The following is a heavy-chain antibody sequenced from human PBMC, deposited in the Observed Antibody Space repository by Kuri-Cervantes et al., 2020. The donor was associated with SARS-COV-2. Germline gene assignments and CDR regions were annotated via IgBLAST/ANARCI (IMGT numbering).Heavy chain of an antibody. D-gene: IGHD6-19*01. Sequence: ASVKVSCKASGYTFTSYDINWVRQATGQGLEWMGIINPSGGSTSYAQKFQGRVTMTRDTSTSTVYMELSSLRSEDTAVYYCARDLGTFSSGWFYMDVWGKGTTVTVSS. CDR3: ARDLGTFSSGWFYMDV. CDR2: INPSGGST. J-gene: IGHJ6*03. V-gene: IGHV1-46*01. CDR1: GYTFTSYD.